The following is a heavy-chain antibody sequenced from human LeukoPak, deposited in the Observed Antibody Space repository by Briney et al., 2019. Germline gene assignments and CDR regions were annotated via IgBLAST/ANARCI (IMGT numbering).Heavy chain of an antibody. CDR1: GGSISSGGYY. D-gene: IGHD2-15*01. CDR3: AGQGSVAATRGFFDY. Sequence: SQTLSLTCTVSGGSISSGGYYWSWIRQHPGKGLEWIGYIYYSGSTYYNPSLKSRVTISVDTSKNQFSLKLSSVTAADTAVYYCAGQGSVAATRGFFDYWGQGTLVTVSS. CDR2: IYYSGST. J-gene: IGHJ4*02. V-gene: IGHV4-31*03.